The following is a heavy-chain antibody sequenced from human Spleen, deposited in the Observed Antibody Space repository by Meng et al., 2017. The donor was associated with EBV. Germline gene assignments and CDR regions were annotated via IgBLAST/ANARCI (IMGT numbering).Heavy chain of an antibody. CDR3: AKDRGRTGTGSDT. Sequence: QVQVVEAGGGVVQPGRSLRLSCAASGFIFSTYGMHWVRQAPGKGLEWVAVISYDRSDKYYADSVKGRFTISRDNSKNTLYLQMNSLRAEDTAVYYCAKDRGRTGTGSDTWGQGTLVTVSS. D-gene: IGHD2-8*02. CDR2: ISYDRSDK. V-gene: IGHV3-30*18. CDR1: GFIFSTYG. J-gene: IGHJ5*02.